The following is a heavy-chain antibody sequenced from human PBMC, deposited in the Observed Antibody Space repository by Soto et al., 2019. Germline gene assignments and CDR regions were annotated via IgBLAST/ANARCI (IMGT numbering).Heavy chain of an antibody. V-gene: IGHV3-21*01. J-gene: IGHJ6*02. D-gene: IGHD3-3*01. CDR2: ISSSSSYI. CDR1: GFTFSSYS. Sequence: GGSLRLSCAASGFTFSSYSMNWVRQAPGKGLEWVSSISSSSSYIYYADSVKGRFTISRDNANNSLYLQMNSLRAEDTAVYYCARDYDFWSGYYATGPVPSGYGMDVWGQGTTVTVS. CDR3: ARDYDFWSGYYATGPVPSGYGMDV.